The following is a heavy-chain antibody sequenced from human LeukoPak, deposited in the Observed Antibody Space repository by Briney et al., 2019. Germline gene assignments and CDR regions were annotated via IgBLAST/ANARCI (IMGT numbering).Heavy chain of an antibody. CDR1: GFTFSSYA. J-gene: IGHJ4*02. CDR3: AKGGTTTALYYFDY. Sequence: GGSLRLSCAVSGFTFSSYAMSWVRQAPGKGLEWVSGISGSGGSTYYADSVKGRFTISRDNSKNTLYLQMSSLRAEDTGVYYCAKGGTTTALYYFDYWGQGTLVTVSS. CDR2: ISGSGGST. D-gene: IGHD1/OR15-1a*01. V-gene: IGHV3-23*01.